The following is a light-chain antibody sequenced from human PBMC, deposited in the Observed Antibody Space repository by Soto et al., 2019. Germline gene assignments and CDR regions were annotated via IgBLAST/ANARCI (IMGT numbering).Light chain of an antibody. CDR1: SGHGNYV. V-gene: IGLV4-69*01. J-gene: IGLJ2*01. CDR2: VKSDGSH. CDR3: QTWDTGIVV. Sequence: QLVLTQSPSASASLGASVKLTCTLSSGHGNYVIAWHQQQPEKGPRYLMKVKSDGSHTKGDGIPDRFSGSSSGAERYLAISSLQSEDEPDYFCQTWDTGIVVFGGGTKLTVL.